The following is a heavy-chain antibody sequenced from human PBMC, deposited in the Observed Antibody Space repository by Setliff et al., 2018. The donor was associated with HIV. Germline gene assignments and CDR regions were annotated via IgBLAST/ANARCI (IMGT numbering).Heavy chain of an antibody. CDR2: IYPSGNT. V-gene: IGHV4-61*02. CDR3: ARETRSSFAMDDASDI. J-gene: IGHJ3*02. CDR1: GGSISSGSYY. Sequence: SETLSLTCTVSGGSISSGSYYWSWIRQPAGKGLEWIGRIYPSGNTNYNPSLKSRLTMSVDTSKNQFSLNLTSVTASDTAVYYCARETRSSFAMDDASDIWGQGTMVTVSS. D-gene: IGHD2-2*01.